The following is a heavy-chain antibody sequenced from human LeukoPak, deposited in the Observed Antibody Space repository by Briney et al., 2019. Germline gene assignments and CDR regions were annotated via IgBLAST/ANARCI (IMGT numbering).Heavy chain of an antibody. J-gene: IGHJ4*02. CDR2: INSDGSST. V-gene: IGHV3-74*01. CDR1: GFTFSSYW. Sequence: GGSLRLSCAASGFTFSSYWMHWVRQAPGKGLVWVSRINSDGSSTSYADSVKGRFTISRDNAKNTMYLQMNSLRAEDTAVYYCVGGDYSGPYWGQGTLVTVSS. CDR3: VGGDYSGPY. D-gene: IGHD4-17*01.